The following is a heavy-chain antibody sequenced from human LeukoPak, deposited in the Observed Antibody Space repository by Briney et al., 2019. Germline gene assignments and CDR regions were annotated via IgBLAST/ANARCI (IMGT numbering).Heavy chain of an antibody. J-gene: IGHJ4*02. CDR3: ARDLSSCAGDCYSDGFDY. V-gene: IGHV4-38-2*02. D-gene: IGHD2-21*02. CDR1: GYSISSGYY. Sequence: SETLSLTCTVSGYSISSGYYWGWIRQSPGKGLEWIGSIYHGGSTYYNPSLRSRVIVSVDTSKNHFSLKMSSVTAADTAVYYCARDLSSCAGDCYSDGFDYWGQGALVTVSS. CDR2: IYHGGST.